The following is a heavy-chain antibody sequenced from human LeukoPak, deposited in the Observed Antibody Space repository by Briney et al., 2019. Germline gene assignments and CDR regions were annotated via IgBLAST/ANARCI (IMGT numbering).Heavy chain of an antibody. J-gene: IGHJ4*02. CDR3: ARDLRVPAAKGYFDY. Sequence: GGSLRLSCAASGFTFSDYYMSWIRQAPGKGLEWVSYISSSGSTIYYADSVKGRFTISRDNAKNSLYLQMNSLRAEDTAVYYCARDLRVPAAKGYFDYWGQGTLVTVSS. V-gene: IGHV3-11*01. CDR1: GFTFSDYY. D-gene: IGHD2-2*01. CDR2: ISSSGSTI.